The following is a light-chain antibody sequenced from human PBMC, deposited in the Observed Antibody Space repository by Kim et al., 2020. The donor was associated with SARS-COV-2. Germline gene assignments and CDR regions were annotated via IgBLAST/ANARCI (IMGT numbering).Light chain of an antibody. CDR1: TGAVTSGHC. CDR2: DTT. J-gene: IGLJ2*01. Sequence: QAVVTQEPSLTVSPGGTVTLTCDSSTGAVTSGHCTYWFQQKPGQAPRTLIYDTTTKHSWTPARFSGSLLGGKAALTLSGAQPEDEAEYYCLISYSTTLVFGGGTQLTVL. V-gene: IGLV7-46*01. CDR3: LISYSTTLV.